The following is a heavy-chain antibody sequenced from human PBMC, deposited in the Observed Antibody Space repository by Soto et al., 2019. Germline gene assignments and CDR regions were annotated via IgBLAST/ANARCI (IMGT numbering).Heavy chain of an antibody. V-gene: IGHV3-23*01. J-gene: IGHJ5*02. CDR3: AKGSSSPPNWFDP. CDR2: ISGSGGST. Sequence: HPGGSLRLSCAASGFSFNTNAMTWVRQSPGKGLEWVSAISGSGGSTYYADSVKGRFTISRDNSKNTLYLQMNTLGADDTAVYYCAKGSSSPPNWFDPWGPGTLVTVSS. CDR1: GFSFNTNA.